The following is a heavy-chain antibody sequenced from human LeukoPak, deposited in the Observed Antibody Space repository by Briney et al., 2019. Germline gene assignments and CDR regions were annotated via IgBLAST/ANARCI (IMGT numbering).Heavy chain of an antibody. D-gene: IGHD4-17*01. CDR3: ARDGLRNGFDP. V-gene: IGHV3-53*01. CDR2: IYSGGST. J-gene: IGHJ5*02. Sequence: GGSLRLSCAASGFTFKLYWMHWVRQVPGKGLEWVSVIYSGGSTYYADSVKGRFTISRDNSKNTLYLQMNSLRAEDTAVYYCARDGLRNGFDPWGQGTLVTVSS. CDR1: GFTFKLYW.